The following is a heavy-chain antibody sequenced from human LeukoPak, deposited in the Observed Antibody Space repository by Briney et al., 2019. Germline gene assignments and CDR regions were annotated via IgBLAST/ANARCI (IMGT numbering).Heavy chain of an antibody. CDR1: GFSFSTSV. CDR2: ISYDGSNK. J-gene: IGHJ4*02. V-gene: IGHV3-30*18. Sequence: GGSLRLSCAASGFSFSTSVMHWVRQAPGKGLEWVTVISYDGSNKYYADSMKGRFTISRDNSKNTLYLQMNSLRADDTAVYYCAKAHGGDSGWYFDYWGQGILVTVSS. D-gene: IGHD6-19*01. CDR3: AKAHGGDSGWYFDY.